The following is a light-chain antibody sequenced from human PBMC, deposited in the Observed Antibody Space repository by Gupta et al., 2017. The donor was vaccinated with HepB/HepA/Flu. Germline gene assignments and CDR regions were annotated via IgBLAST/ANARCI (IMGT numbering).Light chain of an antibody. V-gene: IGLV3-1*01. CDR3: QGWDSSTVV. CDR1: QSGDNY. CDR2: QDT. J-gene: IGLJ2*01. Sequence: SYEPTQPPSWSVSLGQTATITISGNQSGDNYVYWYQQKPAQSPVLVIYQDTKRPSGTPERLPGSNTGNTATLTVSGTQAMDEADYYCQGWDSSTVVFGGGTKLTVL.